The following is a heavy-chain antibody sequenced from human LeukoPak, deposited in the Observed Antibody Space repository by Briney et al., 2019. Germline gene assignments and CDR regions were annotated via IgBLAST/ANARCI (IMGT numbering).Heavy chain of an antibody. J-gene: IGHJ4*02. V-gene: IGHV3-23*01. CDR3: PRKYDSSGYYDH. D-gene: IGHD3-22*01. CDR1: GFIFSNYA. CDR2: ISGSGGSA. Sequence: GGSLRLSCTASGFIFSNYAMSWVRQAPGKGLEWVSTISGSGGSANYVDSVKGRFAVSRDNSKNTLYMQMNSLRVEDTAVYYCPRKYDSSGYYDHWGQGTLVTVSS.